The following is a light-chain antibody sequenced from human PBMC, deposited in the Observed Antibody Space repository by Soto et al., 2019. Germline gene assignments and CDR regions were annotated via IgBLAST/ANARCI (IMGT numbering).Light chain of an antibody. CDR1: QGINDY. CDR3: QQFNTYPLT. V-gene: IGKV1-9*01. J-gene: IGKJ4*01. CDR2: AAS. Sequence: DIQLTQSPSFLSASVGDRVTITCRASQGINDYLAWYQQKPGKAPKLLIYAASTLQSEVPSRFSGSASGTEFTLTITSLQLEDFATYYCQQFNTYPLTFGGGTKVEVK.